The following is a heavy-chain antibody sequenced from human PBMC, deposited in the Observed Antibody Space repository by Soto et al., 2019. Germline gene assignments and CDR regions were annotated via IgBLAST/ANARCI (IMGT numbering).Heavy chain of an antibody. Sequence: PGGSLRLSCAASGFTFSSYAMSWVRQAPGKGLEWVSAISGSGGSTYYADSVKGRFTISRDNSKNTLYLQMNSLRAEDTAVYYCAKESGNRQWLADRVVGWGQGTLVTVSS. J-gene: IGHJ4*02. CDR1: GFTFSSYA. CDR3: AKESGNRQWLADRVVG. V-gene: IGHV3-23*01. D-gene: IGHD6-19*01. CDR2: ISGSGGST.